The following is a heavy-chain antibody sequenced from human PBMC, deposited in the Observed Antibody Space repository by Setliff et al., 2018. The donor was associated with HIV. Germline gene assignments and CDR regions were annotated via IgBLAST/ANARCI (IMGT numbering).Heavy chain of an antibody. J-gene: IGHJ6*03. CDR2: INAGNGNT. CDR1: GYTFTSYV. V-gene: IGHV1-3*01. Sequence: WASVKVSCKASGYTFTSYVMHWVRQAPGQRLEWMGWINAGNGNTKYSQKFQGRVTFTRDTSASTAYMELSSLRSEDTAVYYCAREGKFRYYYYMDVWGKGTTVTVSS. D-gene: IGHD3-10*01. CDR3: AREGKFRYYYYMDV.